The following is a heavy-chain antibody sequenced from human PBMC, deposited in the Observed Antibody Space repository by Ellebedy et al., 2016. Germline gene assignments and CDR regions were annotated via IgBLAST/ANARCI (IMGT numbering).Heavy chain of an antibody. CDR3: AKTSGWGYGEN. Sequence: ASVKVSXKASGYTFTTFSITWVRQVPGQGLEWMGFVNTFSGNTKFAQKFQGRVSMTTDSSTHTAYMDLRSLRSDDTVMYYCAKTSGWGYGENWGQGTLVTVSS. CDR2: VNTFSGNT. J-gene: IGHJ4*02. CDR1: GYTFTTFS. V-gene: IGHV1-18*04. D-gene: IGHD3-10*01.